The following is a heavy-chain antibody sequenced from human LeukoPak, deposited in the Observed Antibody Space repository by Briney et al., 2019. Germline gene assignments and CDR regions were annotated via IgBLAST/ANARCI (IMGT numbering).Heavy chain of an antibody. CDR1: GGSISSSSYY. CDR2: IYYSGST. CDR3: ARCPYYYGSGSSYYYYYMDV. D-gene: IGHD3-10*01. J-gene: IGHJ6*03. V-gene: IGHV4-39*07. Sequence: PSETLSLTCTVSGGSISSSSYYWGWIRQPPGKGLEWIGSIYYSGSTYYNPSLKSRVTISVDTSKNQFCLKLSSVTAADTAVYYCARCPYYYGSGSSYYYYYMDVWGKGTTVTVSS.